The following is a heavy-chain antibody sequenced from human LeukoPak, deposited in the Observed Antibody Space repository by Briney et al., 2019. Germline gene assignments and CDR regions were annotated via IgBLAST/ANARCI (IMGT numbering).Heavy chain of an antibody. V-gene: IGHV3-74*01. CDR3: ARATTVTTNFDY. D-gene: IGHD4-17*01. Sequence: PGGSLRLSCAASGFTFNNFAMSWVRQAPGKGLVWVSRINSDGSSTSYADSVKGRFTISRDNAKNTLYLQMNSLRAEDTAVYYCARATTVTTNFDYWGQGTLVTVSS. CDR1: GFTFNNFA. J-gene: IGHJ4*02. CDR2: INSDGSST.